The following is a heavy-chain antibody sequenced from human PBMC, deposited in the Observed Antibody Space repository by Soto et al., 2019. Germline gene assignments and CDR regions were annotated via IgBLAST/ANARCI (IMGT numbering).Heavy chain of an antibody. Sequence: QVQLQESGPGLVKPSETLSLTCSVSGDSIRSGTNYWSWIRQPPGKELEWIGYIYKSESTKYNPSISSRDAMTVDMSVNKFSLELTPVTAADTGIYYCASDIGITRGQGNLVNVAS. J-gene: IGHJ4*02. CDR3: ASDIGIT. CDR2: IYKSEST. V-gene: IGHV4-61*01. CDR1: GDSIRSGTNY. D-gene: IGHD1-26*01.